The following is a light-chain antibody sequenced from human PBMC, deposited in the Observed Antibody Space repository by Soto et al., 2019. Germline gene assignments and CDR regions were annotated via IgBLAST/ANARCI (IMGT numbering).Light chain of an antibody. J-gene: IGLJ3*02. CDR1: SSNIGSSY. Sequence: QSVLTQPPSASGTPGQRVTISCSGSSSNIGSSYVYWYQQLPGTAPKLLICNNNQRPSGVPDRFSGSKSGTSASLAIIGLRSEDESDYYCAAWDVSLSGWVFGGGTKVTVL. V-gene: IGLV1-47*02. CDR3: AAWDVSLSGWV. CDR2: NNN.